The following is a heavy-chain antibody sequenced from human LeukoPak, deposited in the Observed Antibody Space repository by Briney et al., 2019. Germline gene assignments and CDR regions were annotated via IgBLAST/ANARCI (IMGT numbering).Heavy chain of an antibody. V-gene: IGHV3-23*01. Sequence: GGSLRLSCAASGFTFSSSAMTWVRQAPGKGLEWVSGISADGGRTYYADSVKGRFTISRDNSKNTLYLQMNSLRAEDTAVYYCAKGGAILGVIRCFDNWGQGTLVTVSS. D-gene: IGHD3-10*01. J-gene: IGHJ4*02. CDR1: GFTFSSSA. CDR2: ISADGGRT. CDR3: AKGGAILGVIRCFDN.